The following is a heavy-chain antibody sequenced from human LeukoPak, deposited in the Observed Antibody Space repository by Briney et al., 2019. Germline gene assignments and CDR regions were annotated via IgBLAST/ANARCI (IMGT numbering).Heavy chain of an antibody. V-gene: IGHV4-31*03. CDR1: GGSISSGSYY. CDR2: IYYSGST. J-gene: IGHJ4*02. CDR3: ARHANGVPTPPDY. D-gene: IGHD4-17*01. Sequence: SETLSLTCTVSGGSISSGSYYWSWIRQHPGKGLEWIGYIYYSGSTYYNPSLKSRVTISVDTSKNQFSLKLSSVTAADTAVYYCARHANGVPTPPDYWGQGTLVTVSS.